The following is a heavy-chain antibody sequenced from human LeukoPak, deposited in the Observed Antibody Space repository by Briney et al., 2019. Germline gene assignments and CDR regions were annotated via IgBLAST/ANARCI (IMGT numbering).Heavy chain of an antibody. CDR1: GFTFSSYS. D-gene: IGHD2-2*01. CDR2: ISSSSSYI. Sequence: KSGGSLRLSCAASGFTFSSYSMTWVRQAPGKGLEWVSSISSSSSYIYYADSVKGRFTISRDNAKNSLYLQMNSLRAEDTAVYYCARKVPFGPAYYFDYWGQGTLVTVSS. V-gene: IGHV3-21*01. CDR3: ARKVPFGPAYYFDY. J-gene: IGHJ4*02.